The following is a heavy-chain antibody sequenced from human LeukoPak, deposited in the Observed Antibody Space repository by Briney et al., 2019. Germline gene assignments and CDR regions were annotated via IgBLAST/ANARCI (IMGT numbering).Heavy chain of an antibody. D-gene: IGHD5-18*01. Sequence: ASVKVSCKASGGTFSGYAFTWVRQAPGQGLEWMGGIIPTFGTANYAQKFQGRVTINADESTSTAYMELSSLRSEDTAVYYCARGSGYSYGISVMDVWGQGTTVTVSS. CDR2: IIPTFGTA. CDR3: ARGSGYSYGISVMDV. V-gene: IGHV1-69*13. CDR1: GGTFSGYA. J-gene: IGHJ6*02.